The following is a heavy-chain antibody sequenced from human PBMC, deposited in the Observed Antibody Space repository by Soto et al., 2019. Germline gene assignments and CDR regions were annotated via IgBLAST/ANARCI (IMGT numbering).Heavy chain of an antibody. CDR1: GFSFSDYS. Sequence: HPGGSLRLSCAASGFSFSDYSMNWVRQAPGKGLEWVSHISGRSATIYYADSVKGRFTVSRDNAKNSLYLQMSSLRAEDAAVYYCARGAWNFGPNSPVYWGQGTLVTVSS. CDR2: ISGRSATI. D-gene: IGHD1-7*01. CDR3: ARGAWNFGPNSPVY. J-gene: IGHJ4*02. V-gene: IGHV3-48*01.